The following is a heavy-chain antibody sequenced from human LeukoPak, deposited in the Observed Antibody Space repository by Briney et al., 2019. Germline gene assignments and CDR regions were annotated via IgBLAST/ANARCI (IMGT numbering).Heavy chain of an antibody. CDR3: ARDAARSLWFREYGYFDY. CDR1: GYTFTSYG. CDR2: ISAYNGNT. V-gene: IGHV1-18*01. J-gene: IGHJ4*02. D-gene: IGHD3-10*01. Sequence: GASVKVSCKASGYTFTSYGISGVRQAPGQGLEWMGWISAYNGNTNYAQKLQGRVTMTTDTSTSTAYMELRSLRSDDTAVYYCARDAARSLWFREYGYFDYWGQGTLVTVSS.